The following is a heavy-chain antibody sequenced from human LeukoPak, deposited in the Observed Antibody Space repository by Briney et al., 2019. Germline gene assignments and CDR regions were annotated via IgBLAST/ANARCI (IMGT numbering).Heavy chain of an antibody. CDR3: ATRGDYMDV. CDR2: VSGSAGNT. CDR1: GFTFSNYA. Sequence: GGSLRLAWAAAGFTFSNYAMSWVRQAPGKGLEWVSSVSGSAGNTFYADSVKGRFTISRDNSKNTLYLQMNSLRAEDTAVYYCATRGDYMDVWGKGTTVTVSS. J-gene: IGHJ6*03. D-gene: IGHD5-12*01. V-gene: IGHV3-23*01.